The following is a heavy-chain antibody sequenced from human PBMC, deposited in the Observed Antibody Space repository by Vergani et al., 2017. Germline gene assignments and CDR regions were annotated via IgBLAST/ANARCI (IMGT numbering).Heavy chain of an antibody. CDR2: INPNSGGT. Sequence: QVQLVQSGAEVKKPGASVKVSCKASGYTFTGYYMHWVRQAPGQGLEWMGWINPNSGGTNYAQKFQGRVTMTRDTSTSTVYMELSSLRSEDTAVYYCAREGSSGYPSFDYWGQGTLVTVSS. V-gene: IGHV1-2*02. J-gene: IGHJ4*02. CDR1: GYTFTGYY. CDR3: AREGSSGYPSFDY. D-gene: IGHD3-22*01.